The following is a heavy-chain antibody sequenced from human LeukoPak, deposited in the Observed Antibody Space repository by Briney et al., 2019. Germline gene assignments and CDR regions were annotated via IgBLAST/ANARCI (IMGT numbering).Heavy chain of an antibody. V-gene: IGHV1-2*02. CDR3: ARAGMATITFDY. CDR2: INPNSGGT. D-gene: IGHD5-24*01. Sequence: ASVKVSCKASGYTFTGYYMHWVRQAPGQGLEWMGWINPNSGGTHYAQKFQDRVTMTRDTSISTAYMELSSLRSDDTAVYYCARAGMATITFDYWGQGTLVTVSS. CDR1: GYTFTGYY. J-gene: IGHJ4*02.